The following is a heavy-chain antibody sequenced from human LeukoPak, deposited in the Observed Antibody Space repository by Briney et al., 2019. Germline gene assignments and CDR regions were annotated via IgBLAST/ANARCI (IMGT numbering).Heavy chain of an antibody. CDR1: GFTGSSNY. V-gene: IGHV3-53*01. CDR3: ASAGVRGFDY. D-gene: IGHD3-10*01. CDR2: IYSGGST. Sequence: GGSLRLSCAASGFTGSSNYMMWARQAPGKGLEWVSVIYSGGSTYYADSVKGRFTVSRDHSKNALYLQMNSLRAEDTAVYYCASAGVRGFDYWGQGTLVTVSS. J-gene: IGHJ4*02.